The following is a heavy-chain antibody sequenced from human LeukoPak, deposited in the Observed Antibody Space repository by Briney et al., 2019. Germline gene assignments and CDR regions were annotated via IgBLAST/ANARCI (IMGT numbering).Heavy chain of an antibody. J-gene: IGHJ5*02. CDR2: LTGSGDSA. V-gene: IGHV3-23*01. CDR3: AKDLFGFRYFDWSA. Sequence: GGSLRLSCAASGFTFSTYAMSWVREAPGKGLEWVSALTGSGDSAYYADSVKGRFTISRDNSKNTLYLQMNSLRVEDTALYYCAKDLFGFRYFDWSAWGQGTLVTVPS. D-gene: IGHD3-9*01. CDR1: GFTFSTYA.